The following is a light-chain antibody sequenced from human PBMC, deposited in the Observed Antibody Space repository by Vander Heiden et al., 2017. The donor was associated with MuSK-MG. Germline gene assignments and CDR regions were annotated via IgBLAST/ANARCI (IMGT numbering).Light chain of an antibody. CDR2: GKN. CDR3: ISRDSSGTQYV. J-gene: IGLJ1*01. V-gene: IGLV3-19*01. Sequence: SSELTQDPAVSVALGQTVSFTCQGDTLRTYFASWYQQKAGQAPMLVCYGKNNRPSGIPERSSAASSGTSSSLTITGAQAEDEADYYCISRDSSGTQYVFGAGTKVTVL. CDR1: TLRTYF.